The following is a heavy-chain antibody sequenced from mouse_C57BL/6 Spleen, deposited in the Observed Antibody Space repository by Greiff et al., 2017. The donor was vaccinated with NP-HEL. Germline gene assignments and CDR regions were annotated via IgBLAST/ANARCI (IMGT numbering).Heavy chain of an antibody. CDR1: GYAFSSSW. Sequence: VQLQQSGPELVKPGASVKISCKASGYAFSSSWMNWVKQRPGKGLEWIGRIYPGDGDTNYNGKFKGKATLTADKSSSTAYMQLSSLTSEDSAVYFCARDDGSSTRGDYWGQGTSVTVSS. CDR2: IYPGDGDT. CDR3: ARDDGSSTRGDY. J-gene: IGHJ4*01. D-gene: IGHD1-1*01. V-gene: IGHV1-82*01.